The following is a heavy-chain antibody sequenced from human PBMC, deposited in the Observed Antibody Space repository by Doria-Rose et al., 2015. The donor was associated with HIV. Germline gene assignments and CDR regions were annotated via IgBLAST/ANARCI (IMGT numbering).Heavy chain of an antibody. J-gene: IGHJ4*02. Sequence: QESGPVLVKPTETLTLTCTVSGVSLSSPGMGVSWIRQTPGQALEWLANIFSDDERSYKTSLKSRLTISRGTSKSQVVLTMTDMDPVDTATYYCARIKSSRWYHKYYFDFWGQGTLVIVSA. CDR1: GVSLSSPGMG. CDR2: IFSDDER. V-gene: IGHV2-26*01. D-gene: IGHD6-13*01. CDR3: ARIKSSRWYHKYYFDF.